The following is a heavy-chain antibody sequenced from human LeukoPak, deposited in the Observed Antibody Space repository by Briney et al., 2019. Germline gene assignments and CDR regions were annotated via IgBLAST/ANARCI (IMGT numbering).Heavy chain of an antibody. CDR3: ARDLNWKLFGI. CDR2: IKSDGSDT. CDR1: GFTFSSYW. D-gene: IGHD1-1*01. Sequence: TGGSLRLSCAASGFTFSSYWMHWVRQVPGKGLVWVSRIKSDGSDTNYADSVKGRFTISRDNAKNTLYLQMNSLTAEDTAVYYCARDLNWKLFGIWGQGTMVTVSS. J-gene: IGHJ3*02. V-gene: IGHV3-74*01.